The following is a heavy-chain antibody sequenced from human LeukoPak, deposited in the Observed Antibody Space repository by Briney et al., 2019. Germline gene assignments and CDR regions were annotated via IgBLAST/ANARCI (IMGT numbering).Heavy chain of an antibody. Sequence: GGSLRLSCAASGFTVSSNYMSWVRQAPGKGLEWVSYISSSGSTIYYADSVKGRFTISRDNAKNSLYLQMNSLRAEDTAVYYCARVLLWFGVPYWGQGTLVTVSS. D-gene: IGHD3-10*01. CDR2: ISSSGSTI. J-gene: IGHJ4*02. CDR3: ARVLLWFGVPY. CDR1: GFTVSSNY. V-gene: IGHV3-11*01.